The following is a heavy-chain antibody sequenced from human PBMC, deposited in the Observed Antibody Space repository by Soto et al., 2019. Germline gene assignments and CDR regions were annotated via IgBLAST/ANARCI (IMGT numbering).Heavy chain of an antibody. D-gene: IGHD4-4*01. J-gene: IGHJ6*02. CDR3: AKSRDGYSFYYFYGMDV. CDR2: ILYDGSNT. CDR1: GFTFSNFG. V-gene: IGHV3-30*18. Sequence: GGSLRLSCAASGFTFSNFGMHWVRQAPGKGLEWVAAILYDGSNTYYADSVKGRFTISRDNSKNTLYLEMNSLRAEDTAAYHCAKSRDGYSFYYFYGMDVWGQGTTVTVSS.